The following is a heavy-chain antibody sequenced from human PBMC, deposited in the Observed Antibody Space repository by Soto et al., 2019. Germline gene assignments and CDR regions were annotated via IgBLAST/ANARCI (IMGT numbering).Heavy chain of an antibody. V-gene: IGHV1-69*01. Sequence: QVQLVQSGAEVKKPGSSVKVSCKASGGTFSSYAISWVRQAPGQGLEWMGGIIPIFGTANYAQKFQGRVTITADESTSTAYMELSSLRSEDTAVYYCARDHYYDSGYYYGMDVWGQGTTVTVSS. CDR3: ARDHYYDSGYYYGMDV. J-gene: IGHJ6*02. CDR1: GGTFSSYA. D-gene: IGHD3-22*01. CDR2: IIPIFGTA.